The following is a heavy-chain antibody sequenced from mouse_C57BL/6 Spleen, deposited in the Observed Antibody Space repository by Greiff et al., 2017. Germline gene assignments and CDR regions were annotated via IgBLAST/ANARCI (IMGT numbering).Heavy chain of an antibody. J-gene: IGHJ2*01. V-gene: IGHV1-26*01. CDR2: INPNNGGT. CDR1: GYTFTDYY. CDR3: ARLGAHYDYGGDYFDY. D-gene: IGHD2-4*01. Sequence: VQLQQSGPELVKPGASVKISCKASGYTFTDYYMNWVKQSHGKSLEWIGDINPNNGGTSYNQKFKGKATLTVDRSSRTAYMELRSLTSEDSAVYYCARLGAHYDYGGDYFDYWGQGTTLTVSS.